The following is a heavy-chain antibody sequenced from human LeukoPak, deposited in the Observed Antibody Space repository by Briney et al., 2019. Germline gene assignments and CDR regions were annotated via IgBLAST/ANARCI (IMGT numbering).Heavy chain of an antibody. CDR3: ARQVDTTMALPDY. Sequence: ASVKVSCKTSGYTFTSYGVSWVRQAPGQRLEWMGWISTYNYNTNYAQKFRGRVTMTRDTSMSTVYMELRSLRSEDTAIYYCARQVDTTMALPDYWGQGTLVTVSS. J-gene: IGHJ4*02. CDR1: GYTFTSYG. V-gene: IGHV1-18*01. D-gene: IGHD5-18*01. CDR2: ISTYNYNT.